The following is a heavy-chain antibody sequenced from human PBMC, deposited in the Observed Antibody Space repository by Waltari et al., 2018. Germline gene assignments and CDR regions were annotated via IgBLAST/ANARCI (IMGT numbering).Heavy chain of an antibody. CDR2: IIPIFGTA. J-gene: IGHJ4*02. V-gene: IGHV1-69*13. D-gene: IGHD3-16*02. CDR3: ARAGYDYIWGSYRRFFDY. Sequence: QVQLVQSGAEVKKPGSSVQVSCKASGGTFRSYAISWVRQAPGQGLEWMGGIIPIFGTANYAQKFQGRVTITADESTSTAYMELSSLRSEDTAVYYCARAGYDYIWGSYRRFFDYWGQGTLVTVSS. CDR1: GGTFRSYA.